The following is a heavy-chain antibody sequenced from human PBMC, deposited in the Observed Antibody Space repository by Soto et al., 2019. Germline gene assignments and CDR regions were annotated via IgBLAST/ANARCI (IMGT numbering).Heavy chain of an antibody. CDR3: ARDRDGVDAFDI. D-gene: IGHD4-17*01. CDR1: GGSIGSGGYS. CDR2: IYYSGST. Sequence: SETLSLTCAVSGGSIGSGGYSWSWIRQPPGKGLEWIGYIYYSGSTYYNPSLKSRVTISVDTSKNQFSLKLSSVTAADTAVYYCARDRDGVDAFDIWGQGTMVTVSS. V-gene: IGHV4-31*11. J-gene: IGHJ3*02.